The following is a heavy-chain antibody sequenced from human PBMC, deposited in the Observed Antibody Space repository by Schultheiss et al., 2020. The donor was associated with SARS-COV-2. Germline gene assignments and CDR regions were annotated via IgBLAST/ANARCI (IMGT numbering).Heavy chain of an antibody. V-gene: IGHV4-4*02. CDR2: IYHSGST. D-gene: IGHD3-22*01. CDR1: GGSISSGNW. J-gene: IGHJ6*02. Sequence: SETLSLTCAVSGGSISSGNWWSWVRQPPGKGLEWLGEIYHSGSTNYNPSLKSRVTISVDKSKNQFSLKLSSVTAADTAVYYCASGPNYYDSSGYKPGSYYGMDVWGQGTTVTVSS. CDR3: ASGPNYYDSSGYKPGSYYGMDV.